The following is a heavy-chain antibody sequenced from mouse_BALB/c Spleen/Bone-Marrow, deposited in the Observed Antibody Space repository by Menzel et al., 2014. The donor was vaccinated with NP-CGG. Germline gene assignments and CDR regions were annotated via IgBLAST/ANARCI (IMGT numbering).Heavy chain of an antibody. J-gene: IGHJ4*01. V-gene: IGHV5-12-1*01. CDR1: GFAFRGYD. Sequence: EVQLVESGGGLVKPGGSPKLSCAASGFAFRGYDMSWVRQTPEKRLEWVAYISSGGSNTYYPDTVKGRFTISRDNAKNTLYLQMNSLKSEDTAMYYCARQRGYAYAMDYWGQGTSVTVSS. D-gene: IGHD2-2*01. CDR3: ARQRGYAYAMDY. CDR2: ISSGGSNT.